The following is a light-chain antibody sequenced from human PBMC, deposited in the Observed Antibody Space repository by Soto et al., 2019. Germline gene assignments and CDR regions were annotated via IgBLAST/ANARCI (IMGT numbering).Light chain of an antibody. CDR3: TLYISGSTYV. J-gene: IGLJ1*01. CDR2: EVN. CDR1: SSDVGSYNR. Sequence: QPPSLSGSPGQSVTISCTGTSSDVGSYNRLSWYQQPPGTAPKLIMYEVNTRPSGVPDRFSGSKSGSTASLTISGLQDEDEADYYCTLYISGSTYVFGTGTKVTVL. V-gene: IGLV2-18*01.